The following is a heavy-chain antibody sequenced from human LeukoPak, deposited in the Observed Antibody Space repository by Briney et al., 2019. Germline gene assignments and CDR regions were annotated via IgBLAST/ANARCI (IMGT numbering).Heavy chain of an antibody. V-gene: IGHV3-74*01. D-gene: IGHD5-18*01. J-gene: IGHJ6*03. CDR3: ARGGENGYSYGIPYYYYYMDV. Sequence: GGSLRLSCAASGFTFSSYWMHWVRQAPGKGLVWVSLIVSDGSSTIYADSVKGRFTISRDNAKNSLYLQMNSLRAEDTAVYYCARGGENGYSYGIPYYYYYMDVWGKGTTVTVSS. CDR1: GFTFSSYW. CDR2: IVSDGSST.